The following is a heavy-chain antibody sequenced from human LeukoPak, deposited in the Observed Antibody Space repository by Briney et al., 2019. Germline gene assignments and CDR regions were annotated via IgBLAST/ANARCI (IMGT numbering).Heavy chain of an antibody. CDR2: IKQDGSEK. CDR3: ARVGYYGSGSYYLDAFDI. D-gene: IGHD3-10*01. Sequence: GGSLRLSCAASGFTFSSYWMSWVRQAPGKGLEWVANIKQDGSEKYYVDSVKGRFTISRDSAKNSLYLQMNSLRAEDTAVYYCARVGYYGSGSYYLDAFDIWGQGTMVTVSS. V-gene: IGHV3-7*01. J-gene: IGHJ3*02. CDR1: GFTFSSYW.